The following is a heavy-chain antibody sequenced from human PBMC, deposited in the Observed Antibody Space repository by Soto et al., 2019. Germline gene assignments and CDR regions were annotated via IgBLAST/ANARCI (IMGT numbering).Heavy chain of an antibody. CDR3: ARKGGAFDY. CDR2: ISTTSSSI. D-gene: IGHD1-26*01. CDR1: GFTFSSYS. J-gene: IGHJ4*02. Sequence: RGALRLSCAASGFTFSSYSMNWVRQAPGKGLEWISYISTTSSSIYYADSVKGRFTISRDNAKNSLFLQMNSLRDEDTAVYYCARKGGAFDYWGQGSLVTVSS. V-gene: IGHV3-48*02.